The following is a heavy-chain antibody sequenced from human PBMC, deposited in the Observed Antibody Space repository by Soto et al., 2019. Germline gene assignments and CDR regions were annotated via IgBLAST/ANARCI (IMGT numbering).Heavy chain of an antibody. D-gene: IGHD3-22*01. V-gene: IGHV3-23*01. Sequence: GGSLRLSCAASGFTFSSYAMSWVRQAPGKGLEWVSAISGSGGSTYHADSVKGRFTISRDNSKNTLYLQMNSLRAEDTAVYYCAKSQATYYYDSSGYYSGYYFDYWGQGTLVTVSS. CDR1: GFTFSSYA. CDR2: ISGSGGST. J-gene: IGHJ4*02. CDR3: AKSQATYYYDSSGYYSGYYFDY.